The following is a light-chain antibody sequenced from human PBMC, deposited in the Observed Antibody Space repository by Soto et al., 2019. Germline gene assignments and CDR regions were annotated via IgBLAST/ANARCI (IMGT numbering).Light chain of an antibody. CDR2: RAS. Sequence: DIVLTQSPDSLALSLGERATVSCRSSQSLLYTSNNRHYLAWFQQKPGQPPKLLIYRASTRESGVPDRFSGSGSGTDFTLTISSLQAEDVAVYYCQQYHTSPITFGQGTRLEIK. CDR3: QQYHTSPIT. J-gene: IGKJ5*01. CDR1: QSLLYTSNNRHY. V-gene: IGKV4-1*01.